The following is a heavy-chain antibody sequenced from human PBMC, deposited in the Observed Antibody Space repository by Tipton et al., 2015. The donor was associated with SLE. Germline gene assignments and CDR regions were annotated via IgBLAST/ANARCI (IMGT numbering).Heavy chain of an antibody. J-gene: IGHJ4*03. CDR1: GGSISSYY. Sequence: TLSLTCTVSGGSISSYYWSWIRQPPGKGLEWIGYIYYSGSTNYNPSLKSRVTISVDTSKNQFSLKLSSVTAADTAVYYCAREGGSYSPYFDYWGQGTMVTVSS. V-gene: IGHV4-59*12. CDR3: AREGGSYSPYFDY. CDR2: IYYSGST. D-gene: IGHD1-26*01.